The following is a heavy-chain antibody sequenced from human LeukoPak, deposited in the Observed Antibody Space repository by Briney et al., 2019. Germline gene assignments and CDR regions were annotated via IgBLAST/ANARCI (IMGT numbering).Heavy chain of an antibody. V-gene: IGHV4-39*07. CDR2: IYYSGST. CDR1: GGSISSSSYY. D-gene: IGHD1-26*01. J-gene: IGHJ3*02. CDR3: ARDGGSYDAFDI. Sequence: SETLSLTCTVSGGSISSSSYYWGWIRQPPGKGLEWIGSIYYSGSTYYNPSLKSRVTISVDTSKNQFSLKLSSVTAADTAVYYCARDGGSYDAFDIWGQGTMVTVSS.